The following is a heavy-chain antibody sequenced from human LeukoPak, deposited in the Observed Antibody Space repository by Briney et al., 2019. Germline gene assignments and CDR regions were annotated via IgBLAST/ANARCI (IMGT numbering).Heavy chain of an antibody. CDR2: TRNKAHNYTT. CDR3: ARRNYGAFDI. D-gene: IGHD1-7*01. J-gene: IGHJ3*02. V-gene: IGHV3-72*01. Sequence: GWSLRLSCTASAFTFSGLYMDWVRQAPGTGLEWVGRTRNKAHNYTTEYAASVKGRFTISRLDSRNLLYLQMDSLKTEDTAVYYCARRNYGAFDIWGQGTMVTVSS. CDR1: AFTFSGLY.